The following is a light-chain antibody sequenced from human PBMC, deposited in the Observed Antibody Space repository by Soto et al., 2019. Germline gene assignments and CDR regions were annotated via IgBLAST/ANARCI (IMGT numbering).Light chain of an antibody. CDR3: QQRHMWPIT. V-gene: IGKV3-11*01. Sequence: EVVLTESPFTLSLSPGERATLSCRASQSFRGLLAWYQQKPGQAPRLLIYDAYNRATGIPPRFSGSGSGTDFTLTISSLEPEDSAVYYCQQRHMWPITFGQGTRLETK. CDR2: DAY. CDR1: QSFRGL. J-gene: IGKJ5*01.